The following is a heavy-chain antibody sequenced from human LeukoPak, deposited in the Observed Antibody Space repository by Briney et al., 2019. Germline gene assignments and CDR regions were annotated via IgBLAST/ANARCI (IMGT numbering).Heavy chain of an antibody. CDR1: GFTFSSYA. CDR2: ISGSGATT. CDR3: ANSKSPTRHFDY. V-gene: IGHV3-23*01. J-gene: IGHJ4*02. Sequence: PGGSLRLSCAASGFTFSSYAMSWVRQAPGKGLEWVSGISGSGATTSYTDSVKGRFTISRDNSKNTLFLQMTSLRAEDTAVYYCANSKSPTRHFDYWGQGTLVTVSS. D-gene: IGHD2-15*01.